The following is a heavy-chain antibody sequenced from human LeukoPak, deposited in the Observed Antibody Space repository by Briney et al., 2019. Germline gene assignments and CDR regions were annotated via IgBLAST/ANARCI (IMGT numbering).Heavy chain of an antibody. CDR3: TNCGDGYNSIPDY. CDR2: IRSKAYGGTT. V-gene: IGHV3-49*04. CDR1: GFTFSNAW. Sequence: GGSLRLSCAASGFTFSNAWMSWVRQAPGKGLEWVGFIRSKAYGGTTEYAASVKGRFTISRDDSKSIAYLQMNSLKTEDTAVYYCTNCGDGYNSIPDYWGQGTLVTVSS. J-gene: IGHJ4*02. D-gene: IGHD5-24*01.